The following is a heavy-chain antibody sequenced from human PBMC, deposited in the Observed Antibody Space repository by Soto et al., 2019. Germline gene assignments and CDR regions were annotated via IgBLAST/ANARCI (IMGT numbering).Heavy chain of an antibody. V-gene: IGHV4-59*01. J-gene: IGHJ6*02. Sequence: NPSETLSLTCTVSGGSISSYYWSWIRQPPGKGLEWIGYIYYSGSTNYNPSLKSRVTISVDTSKNQFSLKLSSVTAADTAVYYCARVRTYYDILTGYSYYYYGMDVWGQGTTVTVSS. CDR2: IYYSGST. D-gene: IGHD3-9*01. CDR3: ARVRTYYDILTGYSYYYYGMDV. CDR1: GGSISSYY.